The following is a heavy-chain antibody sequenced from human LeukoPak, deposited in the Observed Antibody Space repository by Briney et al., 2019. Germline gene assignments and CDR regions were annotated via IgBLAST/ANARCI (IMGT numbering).Heavy chain of an antibody. CDR3: AKDPRGDYDILTGYSLPDY. CDR1: GFTFDDYT. V-gene: IGHV3-43*01. CDR2: ISWDGGST. D-gene: IGHD3-9*01. J-gene: IGHJ4*02. Sequence: SGRSLRLSCAASGFTFDDYTMHWVRQAPGKGLEWVSLISWDGGSTYYADSVKGRFTISRDNSKNSLYLQMNSLRTEDTALYYCAKDPRGDYDILTGYSLPDYWGQGTLVTVSS.